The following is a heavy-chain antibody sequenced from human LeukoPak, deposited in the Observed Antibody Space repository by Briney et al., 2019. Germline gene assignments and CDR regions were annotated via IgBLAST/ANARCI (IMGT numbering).Heavy chain of an antibody. CDR2: IYYSGST. CDR3: ARDFGYSSRWSVLDC. V-gene: IGHV4-59*01. Sequence: SETLSLTCTVSGGSISSYYWSWIRQPPGKGLEWIGYIYYSGSTNYNPSLKSRVTISVDTSKNQFSLKLSSVTAADTAVYYCARDFGYSSRWSVLDCWGQGTLSPSPQ. D-gene: IGHD6-13*01. CDR1: GGSISSYY. J-gene: IGHJ4*02.